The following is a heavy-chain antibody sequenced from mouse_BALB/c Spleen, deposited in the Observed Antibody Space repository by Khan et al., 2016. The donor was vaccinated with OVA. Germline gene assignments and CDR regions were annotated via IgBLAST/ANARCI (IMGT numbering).Heavy chain of an antibody. J-gene: IGHJ4*01. CDR1: GFSLSRYN. Sequence: VELVESGPGLVAPSQSLSITCTVSGFSLSRYNIHWVRQPPGKGLEWLGMIWGGGSTDYNSDLKSRLSISKDNSKGQVFLKMHSLQTDDTAMYYCARAYYRYDDYYAMDYWGQGTSVTVSS. D-gene: IGHD2-14*01. CDR2: IWGGGST. V-gene: IGHV2-6-4*01. CDR3: ARAYYRYDDYYAMDY.